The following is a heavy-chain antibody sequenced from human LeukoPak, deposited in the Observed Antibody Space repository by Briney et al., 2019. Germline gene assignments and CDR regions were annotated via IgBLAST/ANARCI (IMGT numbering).Heavy chain of an antibody. CDR2: IKQDGSEK. J-gene: IGHJ4*02. CDR1: GFTFSTYW. CDR3: ARDSAGNDY. V-gene: IGHV3-7*01. D-gene: IGHD6-13*01. Sequence: GGSLRLSCAASGFTFSTYWMSWVRQAPGKGLEWVANIKQDGSEKYYVDSVKGRFTISRDNAKNTLYLQMNSLRAEDTAMYYCARDSAGNDYWGQGTLVTVSS.